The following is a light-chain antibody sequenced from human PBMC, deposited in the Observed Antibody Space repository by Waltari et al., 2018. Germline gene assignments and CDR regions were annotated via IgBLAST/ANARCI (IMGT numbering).Light chain of an antibody. CDR3: QQYGSSPPDT. CDR1: QSVSSSY. CDR2: GAS. V-gene: IGKV3-20*01. Sequence: EIVLTQSPGTLSLSPGERATISCRASQSVSSSYLAWYQQKPGQAPRLLIYGASSRATGIPDMFSGSGSGTDFTLTISRLEPEDFAVYYCQQYGSSPPDTFGQGTKLEIK. J-gene: IGKJ2*01.